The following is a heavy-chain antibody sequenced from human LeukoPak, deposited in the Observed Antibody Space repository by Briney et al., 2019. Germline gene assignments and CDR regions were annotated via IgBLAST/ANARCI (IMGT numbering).Heavy chain of an antibody. Sequence: GGSLRLSCAASGFTFSSFAMSWVRQALGKGLEWVSTISGTTYYADSVKGRFTISRDNSKNTLYLQMNSLRADDTAVYYCAKSSGGATKPFDYWGQGTLVTVSS. D-gene: IGHD1-26*01. V-gene: IGHV3-23*01. CDR3: AKSSGGATKPFDY. CDR2: ISGTT. CDR1: GFTFSSFA. J-gene: IGHJ4*02.